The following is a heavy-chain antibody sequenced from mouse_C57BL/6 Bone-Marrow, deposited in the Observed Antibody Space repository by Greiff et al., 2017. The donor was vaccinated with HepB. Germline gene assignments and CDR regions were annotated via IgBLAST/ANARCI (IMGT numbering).Heavy chain of an antibody. V-gene: IGHV14-1*01. Sequence: EVKLQESGAELVRPGASVKLSCTASGFNIKDYYMHWVKQRPEQGLEWIGRIDPEDGDTEYAPKFQGKATMTADTSSNTAYLQLSSLTSEDTAVYYCTTVVLWAWFAYWGQGTLVTVSA. D-gene: IGHD1-1*02. CDR1: GFNIKDYY. CDR3: TTVVLWAWFAY. J-gene: IGHJ3*01. CDR2: IDPEDGDT.